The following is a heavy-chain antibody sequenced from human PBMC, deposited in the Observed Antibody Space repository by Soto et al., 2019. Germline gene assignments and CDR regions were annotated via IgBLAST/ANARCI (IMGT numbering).Heavy chain of an antibody. Sequence: PVGSVRLSCAASGFTVSSNYMSWVRQAPGKGLEWVSVIYSGGSTYYADSVKGRFTISRDNSKNTLYLQMNSLRAEDTAVYYCARARRSKNFDYWGQGTLVTVSS. CDR2: IYSGGST. CDR3: ARARRSKNFDY. J-gene: IGHJ4*02. V-gene: IGHV3-53*01. CDR1: GFTVSSNY.